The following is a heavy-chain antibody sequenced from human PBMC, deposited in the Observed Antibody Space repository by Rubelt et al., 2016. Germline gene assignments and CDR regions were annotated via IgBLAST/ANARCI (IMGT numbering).Heavy chain of an antibody. J-gene: IGHJ4*02. CDR3: ARANSGSGYFGIDY. V-gene: IGHV1-46*01. CDR2: INPSGGST. CDR1: GYTFTSYY. Sequence: QVQLVQSGAEVKKPGASVKVSCKASGYTFTSYYMHWVRQAPGQGLEWMGIINPSGGSTGYAQKFQGRITMTRETSTSTVYSELRSLRSEDTAVYYCARANSGSGYFGIDYWGQGTLVTVSS. D-gene: IGHD3-22*01.